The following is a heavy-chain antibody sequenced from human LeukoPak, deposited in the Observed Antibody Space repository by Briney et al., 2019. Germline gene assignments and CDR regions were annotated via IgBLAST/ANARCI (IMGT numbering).Heavy chain of an antibody. CDR3: AKTPNSGNYYASFVY. CDR1: GFTFTSYA. J-gene: IGHJ4*02. D-gene: IGHD1-26*01. CDR2: ISGSGGTT. Sequence: PGGSLRLSCAASGFTFTSYAMSWVRQAPGKGLEWVSVISGSGGTTYYAGSVKGRFTISRDNSKDTLYLQMNSLRAEDTAVYYCAKTPNSGNYYASFVYWGQGTLVTVSS. V-gene: IGHV3-23*01.